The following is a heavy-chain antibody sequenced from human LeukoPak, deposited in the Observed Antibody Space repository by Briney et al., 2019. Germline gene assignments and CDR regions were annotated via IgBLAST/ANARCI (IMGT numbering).Heavy chain of an antibody. D-gene: IGHD3-10*02. CDR3: AKGLYCACSGSSIHLDVFDI. V-gene: IGHV3-23*01. CDR1: GFTVTSNS. J-gene: IGHJ3*02. Sequence: GGSLTLSREAAGFTVTSNSMSWVRQAPGKGLEWVSTISTSGRSTYYADSVKGRFTISRDNTKKTLFLQMNSLRAEDTAVYYCAKGLYCACSGSSIHLDVFDIWGQGTMVTVSS. CDR2: ISTSGRST.